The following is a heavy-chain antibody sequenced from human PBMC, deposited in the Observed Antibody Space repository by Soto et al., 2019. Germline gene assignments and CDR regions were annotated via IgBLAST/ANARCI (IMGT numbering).Heavy chain of an antibody. Sequence: SEALVLCRTCSGGFISSYDWSLSRHPPGKGVEWIGYIYYSGSTNYNPPLKSRVTISVDTSKNQFSLKLSSVTAADTAVYYCARHLNTIFGLRFQVLPFDPWGQGTLVTVSS. CDR1: GGFISSYD. CDR2: IYYSGST. CDR3: ARHLNTIFGLRFQVLPFDP. V-gene: IGHV4-59*08. D-gene: IGHD3-3*01. J-gene: IGHJ5*02.